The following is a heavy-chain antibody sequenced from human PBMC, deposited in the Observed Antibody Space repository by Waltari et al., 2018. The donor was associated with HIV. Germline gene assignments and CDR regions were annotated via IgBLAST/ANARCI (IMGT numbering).Heavy chain of an antibody. CDR1: GYTLAELT. CDR3: ATVVPYGVFDY. CDR2: FDPEDGET. J-gene: IGHJ4*02. Sequence: QVQLVQSGAEVKKPGASVTVPSQVSGYTLAELTMQPSRQAPGKGLEWMGGFDPEDGETIYAQKFQGRVTMTEDTSTDTAYMELSSLRSEDTAVYYCATVVPYGVFDYWGQGTLVTVSS. D-gene: IGHD4-17*01. V-gene: IGHV1-24*01.